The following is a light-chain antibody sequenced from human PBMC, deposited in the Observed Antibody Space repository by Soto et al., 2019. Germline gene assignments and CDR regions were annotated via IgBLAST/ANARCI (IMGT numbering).Light chain of an antibody. CDR1: SSDVGGYNY. Sequence: QAVVTQPASVSGSPGQSITISCTGTSSDVGGYNYVSWYQQHPGKAPKLMIYDVSNRPSGVSNRFSGSKSGNTASLTISGLQAEDEADYYCSSYTSSSTLESVFGGGTKVTVL. V-gene: IGLV2-14*01. CDR2: DVS. J-gene: IGLJ3*02. CDR3: SSYTSSSTLESV.